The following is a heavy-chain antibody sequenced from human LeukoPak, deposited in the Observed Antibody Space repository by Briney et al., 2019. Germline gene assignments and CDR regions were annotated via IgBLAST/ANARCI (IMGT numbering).Heavy chain of an antibody. CDR1: GYTFTSYY. V-gene: IGHV1-46*01. Sequence: ASVKVSCKASGYTFTSYYMHWVRQAPGQGLEWMGIINPSGGSTSYAQKFQGRVTMTTDTSTSTAYMELRSLRSDDTAMYYCARGEGGGYGFDIWGQGTMVTVSS. CDR3: ARGEGGGYGFDI. CDR2: INPSGGST. J-gene: IGHJ3*02. D-gene: IGHD3-16*01.